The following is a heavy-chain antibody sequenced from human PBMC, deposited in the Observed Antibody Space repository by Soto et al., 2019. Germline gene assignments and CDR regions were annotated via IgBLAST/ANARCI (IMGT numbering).Heavy chain of an antibody. D-gene: IGHD3-3*01. CDR3: ARANSLHYDFWSGYFSFDY. CDR1: GFTFSIYS. J-gene: IGHJ4*02. V-gene: IGHV3-48*02. CDR2: ISSSSSTI. Sequence: GGSLRLSCAASGFTFSIYSMNWVRQAPGKGLEWVSYISSSSSTIYYADSVKGRFTISRDNAKNSLYLQMNSLRDEDTAVYYCARANSLHYDFWSGYFSFDYWGQGTLVTVSS.